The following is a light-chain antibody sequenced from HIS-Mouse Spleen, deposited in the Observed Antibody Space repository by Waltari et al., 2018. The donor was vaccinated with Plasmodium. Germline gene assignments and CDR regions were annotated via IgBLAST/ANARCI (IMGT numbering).Light chain of an antibody. CDR2: EGS. J-gene: IGLJ2*01. CDR1: SSDIGRYTF. Sequence: QSALTQPAAVSGSPGQSITISCPGTSSDIGRYTFVSWYQQHPGKAPKLMIYEGSKRPSGVSNRFSGSKSGNTASLTISGLQAEDEADYYCCSYAGSSTFVVFGGGTKLTVL. V-gene: IGLV2-23*03. CDR3: CSYAGSSTFVV.